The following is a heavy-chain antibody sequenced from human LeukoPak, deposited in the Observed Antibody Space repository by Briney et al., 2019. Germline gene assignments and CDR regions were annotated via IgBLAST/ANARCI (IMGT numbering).Heavy chain of an antibody. CDR1: GFTFGDFA. J-gene: IGHJ3*01. D-gene: IGHD3-22*01. V-gene: IGHV3-9*01. CDR2: LGWNGGSI. Sequence: PGRSLRLSCASSGFTFGDFAMHWVRQAPGKGLEWVAGLGWNGGSIGYADSVKGGFTISRDNARNSPCLQMNSLRAEDTALYYCAKDISPSYDSSGYLGHDAFDVWGQGTMVTVSS. CDR3: AKDISPSYDSSGYLGHDAFDV.